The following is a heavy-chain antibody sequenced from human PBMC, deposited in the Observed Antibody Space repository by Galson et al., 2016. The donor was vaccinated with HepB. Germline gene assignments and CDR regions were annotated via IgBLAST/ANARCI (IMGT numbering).Heavy chain of an antibody. CDR3: AGPGMGSYRH. D-gene: IGHD3-16*02. CDR2: IYYSGAT. CDR1: GGSISSSSYF. Sequence: EPLSLTCSVSGGSISSSSYFWGWIRQPPGKGPQWIGSIYYSGATDRNPSLQSRVTISVDTAKNQFSLNLTSVTAADTAVYYCAGPGMGSYRHWGQGALVTVSS. V-gene: IGHV4-39*01. J-gene: IGHJ1*01.